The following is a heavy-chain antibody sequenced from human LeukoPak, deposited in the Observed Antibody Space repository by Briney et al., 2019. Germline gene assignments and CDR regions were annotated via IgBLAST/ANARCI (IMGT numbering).Heavy chain of an antibody. CDR3: ARDMSPWELLYYFDY. Sequence: ASVKVSCKASGYTFTSYYMHWVRQAPGQGLEWMGIINPSGGSISYAQKFQGRVTMTRGTSTSTVYMELSSLRSEDTAVYYCARDMSPWELLYYFDYWGQGTLVTVSS. CDR1: GYTFTSYY. CDR2: INPSGGSI. V-gene: IGHV1-46*01. D-gene: IGHD1-26*01. J-gene: IGHJ4*02.